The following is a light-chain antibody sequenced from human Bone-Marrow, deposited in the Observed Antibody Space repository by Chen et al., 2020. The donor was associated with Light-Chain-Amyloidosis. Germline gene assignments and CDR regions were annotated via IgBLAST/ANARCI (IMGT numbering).Light chain of an antibody. CDR1: SSNIGIND. J-gene: IGLJ1*01. Sequence: QSVLTQPPSASGSPGQRVTISCSGASSNIGINDVYWYQHFPEAAPNLLIHRNNHRPSGVPGRFSASKSCTSAFLAIGGLRSEDETEYYCAAWEGSLGGYVFGTGTKVIVL. V-gene: IGLV1-47*01. CDR3: AAWEGSLGGYV. CDR2: RNN.